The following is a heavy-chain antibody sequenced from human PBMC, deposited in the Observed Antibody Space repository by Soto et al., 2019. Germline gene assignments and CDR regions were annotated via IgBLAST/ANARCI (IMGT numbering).Heavy chain of an antibody. CDR1: GFTFSSYG. D-gene: IGHD6-19*01. V-gene: IGHV3-30*18. Sequence: QVQLVESGVGVVQPGRSLRLSCSASGFTFSSYGMHWVRQAPGKGLEWVAVISYDGSNKYYADSVKGRFTISRDYSKNTLYLEMNSLRAEDTAVYYCAKDEQWLVQYYFDYWGQGTLVTVSS. CDR3: AKDEQWLVQYYFDY. J-gene: IGHJ4*02. CDR2: ISYDGSNK.